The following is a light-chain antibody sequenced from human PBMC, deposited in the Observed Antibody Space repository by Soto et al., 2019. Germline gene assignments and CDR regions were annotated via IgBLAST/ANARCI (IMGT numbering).Light chain of an antibody. Sequence: DIQLTQSPSALSASIGDRVTITCRASQTIITSLAWYQHKPGKAPKLLIDDASVLQTGVPARFSGYASGTECTLTITGVQPDDFATYYCQQYNSYSAHGLTFGGGTKVGIK. J-gene: IGKJ4*01. CDR3: QQYNSYSAHGLT. CDR1: QTIITS. CDR2: DAS. V-gene: IGKV1-5*01.